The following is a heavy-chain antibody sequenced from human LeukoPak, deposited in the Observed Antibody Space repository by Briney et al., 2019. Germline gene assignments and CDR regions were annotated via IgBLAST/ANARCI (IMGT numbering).Heavy chain of an antibody. CDR3: ARDLGVLLWLGESKTTGGYYGMDV. CDR2: IIPILGIA. V-gene: IGHV1-69*04. Sequence: SVKVSCKASGGTFSSYAISWVRQAPGQGLEWMGRIIPILGIANYAQKLQGRVTMTTDTSTSTAYMELRSLRSDDTAVYYCARDLGVLLWLGESKTTGGYYGMDVWGQGTTVTVSS. D-gene: IGHD3-10*01. CDR1: GGTFSSYA. J-gene: IGHJ6*02.